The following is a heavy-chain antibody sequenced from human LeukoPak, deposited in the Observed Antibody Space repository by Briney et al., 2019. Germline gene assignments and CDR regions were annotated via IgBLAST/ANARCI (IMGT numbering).Heavy chain of an antibody. CDR1: GLTFRGYS. Sequence: GGSLRLPRAASGLTFRGYSMIWVRQPPAKGLDWVSYISSSTSTIYSADSVNGRFTISRDNAKTSLYLQMNSLRDDGTTMYYCARDPGLDYWGQGTLVTVSS. J-gene: IGHJ4*02. V-gene: IGHV3-48*02. CDR3: ARDPGLDY. CDR2: ISSSTSTI.